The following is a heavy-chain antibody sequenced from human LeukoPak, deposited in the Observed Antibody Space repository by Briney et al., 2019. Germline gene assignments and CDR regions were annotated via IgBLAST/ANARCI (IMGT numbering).Heavy chain of an antibody. J-gene: IGHJ4*02. CDR1: GFTFSSYA. CDR3: APLAANIFDY. V-gene: IGHV3-23*01. CDR2: LSGSAGSP. D-gene: IGHD6-25*01. Sequence: PGGSLRLSCVASGFTFSSYALTWVRQAPGKGLEWVSGLSGSAGSPYYADSVKGRFTISRDNSKNTLFLQMNNLRAEDTAIYYCAPLAANIFDYWGQGTLVTASS.